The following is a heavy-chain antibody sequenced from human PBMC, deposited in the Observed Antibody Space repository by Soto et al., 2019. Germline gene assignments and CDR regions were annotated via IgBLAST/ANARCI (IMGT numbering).Heavy chain of an antibody. CDR1: GFTFSSYA. V-gene: IGHV3-23*01. Sequence: PGGSLRLSCAASGFTFSSYAMSRVRQAPGKGLEWVSAISGSGGSTYYADSVKGRFTISRDNSKNTLYLQMNSLRAEDTAVYYCAKDPDIVVVEALGHFDYWGQGTLVTVSS. D-gene: IGHD2-15*01. J-gene: IGHJ4*02. CDR2: ISGSGGST. CDR3: AKDPDIVVVEALGHFDY.